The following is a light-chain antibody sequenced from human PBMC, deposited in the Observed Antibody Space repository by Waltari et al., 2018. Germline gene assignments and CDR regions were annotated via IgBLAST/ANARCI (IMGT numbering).Light chain of an antibody. CDR2: VTS. V-gene: IGKV1-NL1*01. Sequence: IQINRSPSSLPASAGDRGTITCRASQVISDPLAWYQQKPGKAPKPLLYVTSRLESGVPSRFSGSGSGTDYTLTISSLQTEDFATYYCQQYDITPWTFGQGTKVEIK. CDR1: QVISDP. J-gene: IGKJ1*01. CDR3: QQYDITPWT.